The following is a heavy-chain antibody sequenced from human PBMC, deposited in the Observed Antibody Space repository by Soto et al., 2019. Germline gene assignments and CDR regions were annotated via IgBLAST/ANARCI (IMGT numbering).Heavy chain of an antibody. V-gene: IGHV3-23*01. D-gene: IGHD6-13*01. CDR1: GFTFSSYA. J-gene: IGHJ4*02. Sequence: SGFTFSSYAMSWVRQAPGKGLEWVSAISGSGGSTYYADSVKGRFTISRDNSKNTLYLQMNSLRAEDTAVYYCATSYGNAWYTYWGQGTQVTVSS. CDR2: ISGSGGST. CDR3: ATSYGNAWYTY.